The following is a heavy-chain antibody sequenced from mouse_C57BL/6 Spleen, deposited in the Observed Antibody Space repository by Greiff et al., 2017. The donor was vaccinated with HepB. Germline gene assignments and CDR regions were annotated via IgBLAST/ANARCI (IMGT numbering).Heavy chain of an antibody. CDR2: IYPGSGST. J-gene: IGHJ2*01. CDR1: GYTFTSYW. CDR3: ARLITTVVATYYFDY. Sequence: QVQLKQPGAELVKPGASVKMSCKASGYTFTSYWITWVKQRPGQGLEWIGDIYPGSGSTNYNEKFKSKATLTVDTSSSTAYMQLSSLTSEDSAVYYCARLITTVVATYYFDYWGQGTTLTVSS. V-gene: IGHV1-55*01. D-gene: IGHD1-1*01.